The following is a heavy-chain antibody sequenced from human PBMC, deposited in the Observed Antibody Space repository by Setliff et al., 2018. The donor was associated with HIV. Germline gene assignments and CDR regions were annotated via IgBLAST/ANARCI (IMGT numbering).Heavy chain of an antibody. CDR2: MSPSGFST. V-gene: IGHV1-46*01. J-gene: IGHJ5*02. CDR3: AREGRAARPRSWFDP. D-gene: IGHD6-6*01. Sequence: ASVKVSCKAPGYTFTSYDIHWMRQAPGQGLEWMGIMSPSGFSTSHAQKFQGRVTLTRDTSTGTDYMELSSLRSEDTAVYYCAREGRAARPRSWFDPWGQGTLVTVSS. CDR1: GYTFTSYD.